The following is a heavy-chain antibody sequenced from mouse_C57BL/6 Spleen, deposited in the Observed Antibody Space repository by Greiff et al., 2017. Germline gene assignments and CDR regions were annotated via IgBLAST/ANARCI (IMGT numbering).Heavy chain of an antibody. Sequence: EVQLQQSGPELVKPGASVKISCKASGYTFTDYYMNWVKQSHGKSLEWIGDINPNNGGTSYNQKFKGKATLTVDKSSSTAYMGLRSLTSEDSAVYCCARGYYGSNFDVWGKGTTVTVSS. CDR2: INPNNGGT. J-gene: IGHJ1*03. V-gene: IGHV1-26*01. D-gene: IGHD1-1*01. CDR3: ARGYYGSNFDV. CDR1: GYTFTDYY.